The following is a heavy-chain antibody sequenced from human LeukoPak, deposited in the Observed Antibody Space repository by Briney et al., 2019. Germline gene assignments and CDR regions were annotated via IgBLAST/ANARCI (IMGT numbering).Heavy chain of an antibody. CDR3: AKDSEWLAPKFDY. Sequence: PGGSLRLSCAVSGFTVSTNYMSWVRQAPGKGLEWVSLIYRDGTTFYTDSVKGRFSISRDTSKNTLFLQMNSLRAEDTAVYYCAKDSEWLAPKFDYWGQGTLVTVSS. D-gene: IGHD6-19*01. CDR2: IYRDGTT. V-gene: IGHV3-66*01. CDR1: GFTVSTNY. J-gene: IGHJ4*02.